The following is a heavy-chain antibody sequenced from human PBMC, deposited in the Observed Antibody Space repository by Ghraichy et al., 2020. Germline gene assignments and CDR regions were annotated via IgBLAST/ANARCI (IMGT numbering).Heavy chain of an antibody. J-gene: IGHJ3*02. CDR2: ISSTSSTT. CDR3: ARYESYYYDSSGYYYAFDI. D-gene: IGHD3-22*01. CDR1: GFTFSTYS. V-gene: IGHV3-48*02. Sequence: ETLSLTCAGSGFTFSTYSMNWVRQAPGKGLEWVSYISSTSSTTYYADSVKGRFTISRDNAKNSLYLQMNSLRDEDTAVYYCARYESYYYDSSGYYYAFDIWGQGTMVTVSS.